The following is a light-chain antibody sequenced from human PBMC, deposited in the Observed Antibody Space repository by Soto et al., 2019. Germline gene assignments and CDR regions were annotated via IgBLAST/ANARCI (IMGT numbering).Light chain of an antibody. CDR3: QQYNNWPPIT. CDR2: GAS. V-gene: IGKV3-15*01. J-gene: IGKJ5*01. CDR1: QSVSKS. Sequence: EIVMTQSPATLSVSPGERATLSCRASQSVSKSLAWYQQKPGQAPRLLIFGASTRATGIPARFSGSGSETEFTLTISSLQSEDFAVYYCQQYNNWPPITVGQGIRLEIK.